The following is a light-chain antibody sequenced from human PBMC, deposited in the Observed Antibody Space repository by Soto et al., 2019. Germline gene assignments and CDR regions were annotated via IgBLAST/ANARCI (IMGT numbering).Light chain of an antibody. CDR1: ETVSNNY. Sequence: EIVLTQSPGNLSLSPGERATLSCRASETVSNNYLAWYQQKYGQAPRLLIYGASDRATDIPDRVSGGGSGTDFTLTISRLEAEDTALYHCQQYGSSPTFGQGTKLELK. CDR2: GAS. V-gene: IGKV3-20*01. CDR3: QQYGSSPT. J-gene: IGKJ2*01.